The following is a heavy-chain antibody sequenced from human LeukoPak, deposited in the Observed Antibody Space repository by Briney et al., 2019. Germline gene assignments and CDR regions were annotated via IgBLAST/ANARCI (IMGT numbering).Heavy chain of an antibody. V-gene: IGHV4-59*01. J-gene: IGHJ4*02. Sequence: SETLSLTCTVSGGSIRTYNWNWIRQPPGKGLEWIGYIYFSGSTNYNPSLKSRVTISVDTSKNQFSLKLTSVTAADTAVYYCARDQYPGHYFDYWGQGALVTVSS. CDR1: GGSIRTYN. D-gene: IGHD1-14*01. CDR2: IYFSGST. CDR3: ARDQYPGHYFDY.